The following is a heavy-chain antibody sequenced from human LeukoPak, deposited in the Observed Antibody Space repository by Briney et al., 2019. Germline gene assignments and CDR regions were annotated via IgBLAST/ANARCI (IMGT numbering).Heavy chain of an antibody. CDR1: GGSISSSSYY. CDR2: IYYSGST. Sequence: KTSETLSLTCTVSGGSISSSSYYWGWIRQPPGKGLEWIGSIYYSGSTYYNPSLKSRVTISVDTSKNQFSLKLSSVTAADTAVYYCARHHTIFGVVIDYWGQGTLVTVSS. CDR3: ARHHTIFGVVIDY. D-gene: IGHD3-3*01. V-gene: IGHV4-39*01. J-gene: IGHJ4*02.